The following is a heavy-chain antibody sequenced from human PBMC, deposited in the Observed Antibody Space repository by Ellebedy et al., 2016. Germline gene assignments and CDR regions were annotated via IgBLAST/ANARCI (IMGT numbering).Heavy chain of an antibody. V-gene: IGHV3-23*01. CDR3: ARGVGGTSLNWFDP. CDR1: RLNFRNFF. CDR2: VSADGGST. J-gene: IGHJ5*02. D-gene: IGHD3-16*01. Sequence: GESLKVSXATPRLNFRNFFMSWVRQSPGKGLEWVSRVSADGGSTYLADSVKGRFTISRDNAKNSLYLQMNSLRGEDTALYYCARGVGGTSLNWFDPWGQGTLVTVSS.